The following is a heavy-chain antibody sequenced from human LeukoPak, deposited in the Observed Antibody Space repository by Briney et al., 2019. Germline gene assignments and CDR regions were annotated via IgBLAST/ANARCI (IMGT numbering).Heavy chain of an antibody. CDR3: VRGQTNLDNWFDP. CDR2: IRPNDGTT. D-gene: IGHD2-8*01. J-gene: IGHJ5*02. Sequence: GGSLRLSCEASGFAFSNYGMNWVRQAPGKGLEWVSYIRPNDGTTHYADSVKGRFTISRDNAKNSLSLQMTSLRVDDSAVYYCVRGQTNLDNWFDPWGQGTLVIVSS. CDR1: GFAFSNYG. V-gene: IGHV3-48*01.